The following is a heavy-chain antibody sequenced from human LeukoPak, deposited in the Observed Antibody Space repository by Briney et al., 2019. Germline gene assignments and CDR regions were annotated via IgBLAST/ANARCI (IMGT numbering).Heavy chain of an antibody. Sequence: GGSLRLSCAVSGITLSNYGMSWVRQAPGKGLEWVAGISGRGGGTNYADSVKGRFTVSRDNYKNTLYLQMNSLGAEDTAVYFCAKRGVVIRVILVGFQKEAYYFDSWGQGALVTVSS. J-gene: IGHJ4*02. V-gene: IGHV3-23*01. CDR2: ISGRGGGT. CDR1: GITLSNYG. CDR3: AKRGVVIRVILVGFQKEAYYFDS. D-gene: IGHD3-22*01.